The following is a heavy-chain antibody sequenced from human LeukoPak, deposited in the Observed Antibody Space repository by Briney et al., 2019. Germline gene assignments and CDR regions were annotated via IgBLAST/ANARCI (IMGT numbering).Heavy chain of an antibody. CDR2: IWYDGSNK. Sequence: GGSLRLSCAASGFTFSSYGMHWVRQAPGKGLEWVAVIWYDGSNKYYADSVKGRFTTSRDNSKNTLYLQMNSLRAEDTAVYYCAKSGYSSSWYYFDYWGQGTLVTVSS. V-gene: IGHV3-33*06. CDR3: AKSGYSSSWYYFDY. D-gene: IGHD6-13*01. CDR1: GFTFSSYG. J-gene: IGHJ4*02.